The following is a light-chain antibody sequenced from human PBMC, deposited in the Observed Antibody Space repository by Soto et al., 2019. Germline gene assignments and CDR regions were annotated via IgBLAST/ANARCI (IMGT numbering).Light chain of an antibody. Sequence: QSVLTQSPSASASLGASVKLTCTLSSGHSTYAIAWHQQQPEKGPRYLMKLNSDGSHRKGDGIPDRFSGSSSGAERYLTISSLQSEDEADYYCQTWGTAVVFGGGTKVTVL. CDR1: SGHSTYA. CDR3: QTWGTAVV. J-gene: IGLJ2*01. V-gene: IGLV4-69*01. CDR2: LNSDGSH.